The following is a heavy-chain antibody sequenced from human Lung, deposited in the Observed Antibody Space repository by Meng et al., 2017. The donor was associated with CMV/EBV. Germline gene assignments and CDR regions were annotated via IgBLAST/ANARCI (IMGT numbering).Heavy chain of an antibody. CDR3: ARRPPALTGNWFDP. CDR1: GGSISSTSDY. Sequence: SXTLSLXCSVPGGSISSTSDYWGWIRQPPGKGLAWIGSIYYSGTTYYNPSLKSRVTVSVDTSKNHLSLTLSAVTAADTAVYYCARRPPALTGNWFDPWGQGXLVTVSS. D-gene: IGHD1-14*01. J-gene: IGHJ5*02. V-gene: IGHV4-39*02. CDR2: IYYSGTT.